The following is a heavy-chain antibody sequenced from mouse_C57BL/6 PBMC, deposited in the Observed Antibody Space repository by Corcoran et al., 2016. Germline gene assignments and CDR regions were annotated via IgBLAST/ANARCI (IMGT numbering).Heavy chain of an antibody. D-gene: IGHD2-3*01. CDR3: ARDDGYYRGAY. J-gene: IGHJ3*01. CDR2: INTYSGVP. Sequence: QIQLVQSGPELTQPGETVKISCKASGYTFTTYGMSWVKQAPGKGLKWMGWINTYSGVPTYADDFKGRFSFSLEPSASTAYLQINNLKNEDTATYFCARDDGYYRGAYWGQGTLVTVSA. V-gene: IGHV9-3*01. CDR1: GYTFTTYG.